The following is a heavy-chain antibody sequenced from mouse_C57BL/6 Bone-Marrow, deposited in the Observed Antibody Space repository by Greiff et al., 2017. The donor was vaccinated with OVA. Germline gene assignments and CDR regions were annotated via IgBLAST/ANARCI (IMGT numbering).Heavy chain of an antibody. CDR1: GYTFTSYW. CDR2: IDPSDSYT. V-gene: IGHV1-50*01. D-gene: IGHD1-1*01. CDR3: ARSSHWYVDV. J-gene: IGHJ1*03. Sequence: VQLQQPGAELVKPGASVKLSCKASGYTFTSYWMQWVKQRPGQGLEWIGEIDPSDSYTNYNQKFKGKATLTVDTSSSTAYMQLSSLTSEDSAVYYCARSSHWYVDVWGTGTTVTVSS.